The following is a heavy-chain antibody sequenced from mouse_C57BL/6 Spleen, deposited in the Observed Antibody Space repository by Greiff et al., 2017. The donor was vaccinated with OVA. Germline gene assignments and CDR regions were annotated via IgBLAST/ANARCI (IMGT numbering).Heavy chain of an antibody. CDR3: ARGDLLLGNY. D-gene: IGHD2-10*01. CDR2: ISYDGSN. CDR1: GYSITSGYY. J-gene: IGHJ2*01. V-gene: IGHV3-6*01. Sequence: VQLQQSGPGLVKPSQSLSLTCSVTGYSITSGYYWNWIRQFPGNKLEWMGYISYDGSNNYNPSLKNRISITRDTSKNQFFLKLNSVTTEDTATYYCARGDLLLGNYWGQGTTLTVSS.